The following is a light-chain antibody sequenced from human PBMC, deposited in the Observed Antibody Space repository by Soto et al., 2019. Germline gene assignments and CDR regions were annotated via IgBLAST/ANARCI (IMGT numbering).Light chain of an antibody. V-gene: IGLV3-21*02. Sequence: SYELTQPPSLSVAPGQTARISCGGTNLGTKSVHWYQQQPGQAPVMVVYDDTDRPSGIPERFSGTHAGNTATLTISRVEAGDEADYYCQVWDSSSDHWVFGGGTKLTVL. CDR2: DDT. CDR3: QVWDSSSDHWV. J-gene: IGLJ3*02. CDR1: NLGTKS.